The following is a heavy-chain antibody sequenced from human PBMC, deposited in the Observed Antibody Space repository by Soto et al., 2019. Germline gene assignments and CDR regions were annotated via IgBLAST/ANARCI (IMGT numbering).Heavy chain of an antibody. V-gene: IGHV1-69*13. CDR2: IIPIFGTA. Sequence: ASVEVSCKASRVAFSKFIVTWVRQAPGLGLEWVGGIIPIFGTANYAQKFQGRVTITADESTSTSYMEVNNLRSEDTAVYYCAKVRYSSPMGYYYGMDGWGQGTTVTVSS. CDR1: RVAFSKFI. D-gene: IGHD6-19*01. CDR3: AKVRYSSPMGYYYGMDG. J-gene: IGHJ6*02.